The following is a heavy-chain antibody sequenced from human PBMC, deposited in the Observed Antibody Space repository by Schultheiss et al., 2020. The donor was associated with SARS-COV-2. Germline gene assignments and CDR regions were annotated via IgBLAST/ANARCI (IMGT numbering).Heavy chain of an antibody. CDR1: GFTFSSYW. J-gene: IGHJ4*02. D-gene: IGHD5-18*01. CDR3: ANGGYSYGPDY. CDR2: ISGSGGST. Sequence: GESLKISCAASGFTFSSYWMSWVRQAPGKGLEWVSAISGSGGSTYYADSVKGRFTISRDNAKNSLYLQMNSLRAEDTALYYCANGGYSYGPDYWGQGTLVTVSS. V-gene: IGHV3-23*01.